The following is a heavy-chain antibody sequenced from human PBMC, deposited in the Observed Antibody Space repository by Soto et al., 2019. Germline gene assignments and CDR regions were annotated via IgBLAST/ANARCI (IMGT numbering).Heavy chain of an antibody. D-gene: IGHD2-15*01. CDR1: GGTFRNLA. J-gene: IGHJ3*01. CDR2: FIPIIGGG. V-gene: IGHV1-69*01. CDR3: ARRSVSHSQAFDF. Sequence: QVQLVQSGAEVKKPGSSVQGSCKASGGTFRNLAINWVRQAPGQGLEWMGGFIPIIGGGINAQKFQGRVTITSDESTSTAYMELSSLKSEDTAMYFCARRSVSHSQAFDFWGQGTMVTVSS.